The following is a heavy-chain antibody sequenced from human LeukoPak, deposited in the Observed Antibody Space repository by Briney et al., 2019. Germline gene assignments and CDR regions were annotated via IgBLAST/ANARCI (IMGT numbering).Heavy chain of an antibody. D-gene: IGHD1-26*01. V-gene: IGHV4-61*02. CDR2: IYTGGST. CDR1: GGSISSGSYY. Sequence: SQTLSLTCTVSGGSISSGSYYWSWIRQPPGKGLEWIGRIYTGGSTNYNPSLKSRVTISVDTSKNQFSLKVNSVTAPDTAVYYCAILWEGHRNLWAFDYWGQGTLVTVSS. J-gene: IGHJ4*02. CDR3: AILWEGHRNLWAFDY.